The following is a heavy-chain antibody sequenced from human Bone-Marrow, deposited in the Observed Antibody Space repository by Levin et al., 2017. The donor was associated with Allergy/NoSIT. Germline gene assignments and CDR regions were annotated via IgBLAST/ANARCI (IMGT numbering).Heavy chain of an antibody. Sequence: PGGSLRLSCAASGFSFSNYAMNWVRQAPGKRLEWVSSIVSHGADRYYANSVKGRSTISRDNSENTVFLQMDSLRDEDSAIYYCAKGALPYCSGAICYNFDSWGQGSLVTVSS. CDR2: IVSHGADR. D-gene: IGHD2-15*01. J-gene: IGHJ4*02. V-gene: IGHV3-23*01. CDR1: GFSFSNYA. CDR3: AKGALPYCSGAICYNFDS.